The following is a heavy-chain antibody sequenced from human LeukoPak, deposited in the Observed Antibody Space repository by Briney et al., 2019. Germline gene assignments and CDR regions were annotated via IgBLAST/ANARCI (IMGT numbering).Heavy chain of an antibody. CDR2: ISGSGGST. D-gene: IGHD3-3*01. V-gene: IGHV3-23*01. J-gene: IGHJ4*02. Sequence: GGSLRLSCAASGFTFSSYAMSWVRQAPGKGLEWVSAISGSGGSTYYADSVKGRFTISRDNSKNTVYLQMNSLRAEDTAIYYCTKARDDYGVDTIDSWGQGTLVTVSS. CDR3: TKARDDYGVDTIDS. CDR1: GFTFSSYA.